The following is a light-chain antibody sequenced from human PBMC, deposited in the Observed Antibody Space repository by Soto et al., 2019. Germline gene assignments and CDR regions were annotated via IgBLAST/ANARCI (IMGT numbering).Light chain of an antibody. CDR1: NSNIGSYT. Sequence: QSVLTQPPSASGTPGQRVTISCSGSNSNIGSYTVNWYQQLPGTAPRFLIYSDKQRPPGVPERFSGSKSGTSASLAIGGLQSEDEADYYCAAWDDSLNAYVFGTGTKLTVL. J-gene: IGLJ1*01. CDR3: AAWDDSLNAYV. V-gene: IGLV1-44*01. CDR2: SDK.